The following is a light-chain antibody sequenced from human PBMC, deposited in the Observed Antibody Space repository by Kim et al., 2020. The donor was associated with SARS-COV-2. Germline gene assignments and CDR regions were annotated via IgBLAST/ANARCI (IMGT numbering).Light chain of an antibody. J-gene: IGKJ2*01. V-gene: IGKV3-20*01. CDR3: HQYGSSPT. CDR1: QSVISSY. CDR2: GAS. Sequence: LSPAKRAALSCRASQSVISSYLARCQHKPGQAPRLLIYGASRRATGIPDRFSGSVSGTDFSLTISRLEPVDFAVYYCHQYGSSPTFGQGPRLEF.